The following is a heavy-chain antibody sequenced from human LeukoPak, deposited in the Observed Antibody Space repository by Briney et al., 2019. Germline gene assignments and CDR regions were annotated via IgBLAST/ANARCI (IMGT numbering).Heavy chain of an antibody. J-gene: IGHJ4*02. Sequence: SETLSLTCAVSGGSISTADWWSWLRQSPEKGLEWIGEVHRDGNTNYIPSLRGRVAISIDNSKSQFSLNLRSVTAADTAVYYCARGGDDSSGYWLSYFDYWGQGTLVTVSS. D-gene: IGHD3-22*01. CDR1: GGSISTADW. V-gene: IGHV4-4*02. CDR2: VHRDGNT. CDR3: ARGGDDSSGYWLSYFDY.